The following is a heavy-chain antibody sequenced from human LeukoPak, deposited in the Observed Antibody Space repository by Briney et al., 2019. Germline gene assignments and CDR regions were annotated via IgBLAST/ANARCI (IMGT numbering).Heavy chain of an antibody. V-gene: IGHV3-23*01. Sequence: PGVALRLSCAASGFAFKNYAMTWVRQAPGKGLQWVANINDNGGQRHYADSVKGRFTISRDNSKNTLFLHMDSLRAEDTAVYYCAKTQWKVGATDYFDYWGHGILATVS. CDR3: AKTQWKVGATDYFDY. D-gene: IGHD1-26*01. CDR2: INDNGGQR. CDR1: GFAFKNYA. J-gene: IGHJ4*01.